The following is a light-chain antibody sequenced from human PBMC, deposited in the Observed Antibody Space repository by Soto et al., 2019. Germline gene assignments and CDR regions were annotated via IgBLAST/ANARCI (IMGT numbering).Light chain of an antibody. CDR2: EVN. Sequence: QSALTQPPSASGSPGQSVTISCTGTSSDVGGYDYVSWYQQHPGKAPKLLISEVNKRPSGVPDRFSGSKSGNTATLTVSGLQAEDEAEYYCCSYAGGNRNVVFGGGTKLTVL. J-gene: IGLJ2*01. CDR3: CSYAGGNRNVV. CDR1: SSDVGGYDY. V-gene: IGLV2-8*01.